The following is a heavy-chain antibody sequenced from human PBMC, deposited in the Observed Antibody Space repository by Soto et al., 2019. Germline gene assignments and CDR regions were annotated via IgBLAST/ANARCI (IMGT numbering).Heavy chain of an antibody. Sequence: QVQLVESGGGVVQPGRSLRLSCAASGFTFSSYAMHWVRQAPGKGLEWVAVISYDGSNKYYADSVKGRFTISRDNSKNTLYLQMNSLRAEDTAVYYCARVPAAGEPLDYWGQGTLVTVSS. J-gene: IGHJ4*02. CDR2: ISYDGSNK. V-gene: IGHV3-30-3*01. D-gene: IGHD6-13*01. CDR3: ARVPAAGEPLDY. CDR1: GFTFSSYA.